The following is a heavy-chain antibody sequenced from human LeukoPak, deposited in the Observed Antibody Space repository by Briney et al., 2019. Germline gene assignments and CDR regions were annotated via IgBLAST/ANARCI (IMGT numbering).Heavy chain of an antibody. CDR3: VSFYETY. CDR2: INSDGSWT. CDR1: GNYW. V-gene: IGHV3-74*01. D-gene: IGHD2/OR15-2a*01. Sequence: GGSLRLSCAASGNYWMHWVRQVPGKGLVWVSHINSDGSWTSCADSVKGRFTISKDNAKNTVYLQMNSLRAEDTAVYYCVSFYETYWGRGTLVTVSS. J-gene: IGHJ4*02.